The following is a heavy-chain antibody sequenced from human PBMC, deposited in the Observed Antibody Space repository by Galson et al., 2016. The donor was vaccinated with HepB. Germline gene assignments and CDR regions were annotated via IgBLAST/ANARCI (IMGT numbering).Heavy chain of an antibody. J-gene: IGHJ4*02. CDR3: TTSSNRGYTYDHSAY. Sequence: SLRLSCAASGFTFSRSWMNWVRQAPGKGLEWVGRIKRYTGGGTTVYAAPIKGRFTFSRDESNNRLYLQMNSLKTEDTAVYYCTTSSNRGYTYDHSAYWGRGTLVAVSS. CDR2: IKRYTGGGTT. CDR1: GFTFSRSW. D-gene: IGHD5-18*01. V-gene: IGHV3-15*01.